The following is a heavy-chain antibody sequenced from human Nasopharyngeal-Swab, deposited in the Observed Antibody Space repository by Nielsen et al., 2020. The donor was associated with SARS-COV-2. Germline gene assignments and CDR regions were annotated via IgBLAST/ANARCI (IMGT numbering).Heavy chain of an antibody. Sequence: GESLKISCAASGFTFSDYYMSWIRQAPGKGLEWVSYISSSGSTIYYADSVKGRFTISRDNAKNSLYLQMNSLRAEDTAVYYCASSYYNSSGYYPDYGGQGTLVTSPQ. D-gene: IGHD3-22*01. CDR2: ISSSGSTI. CDR1: GFTFSDYY. V-gene: IGHV3-11*01. J-gene: IGHJ4*02. CDR3: ASSYYNSSGYYPDY.